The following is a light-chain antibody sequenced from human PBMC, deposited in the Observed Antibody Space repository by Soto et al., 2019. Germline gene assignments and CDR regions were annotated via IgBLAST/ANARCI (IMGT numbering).Light chain of an antibody. J-gene: IGLJ1*01. Sequence: LTQPPSASGSPGQSVTIPCTGTSSDVGGYDHVSWYQQHPGKAPKLMIYEVTKRPAGVPDRFSGSKSGNTASLTVSGLQAEDEADYYCNSDPRHYNYLFGTGTKVTVL. CDR1: SSDVGGYDH. V-gene: IGLV2-8*01. CDR2: EVT. CDR3: NSDPRHYNYL.